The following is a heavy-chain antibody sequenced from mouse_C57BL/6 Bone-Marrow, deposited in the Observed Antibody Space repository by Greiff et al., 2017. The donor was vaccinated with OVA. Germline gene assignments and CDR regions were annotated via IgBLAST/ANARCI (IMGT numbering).Heavy chain of an antibody. V-gene: IGHV1-81*01. Sequence: QVQLKQSGAELARPGASVKLSCKASGYTFTSYGISWVKQRTGQGLEWIGEIYPRSGNTYYNEKFKGKATLTADKSSSTAYMELRSLTSEDSAVYFCARWYYGQYFDYWGQGTTLTVSS. J-gene: IGHJ2*01. D-gene: IGHD1-1*01. CDR2: IYPRSGNT. CDR1: GYTFTSYG. CDR3: ARWYYGQYFDY.